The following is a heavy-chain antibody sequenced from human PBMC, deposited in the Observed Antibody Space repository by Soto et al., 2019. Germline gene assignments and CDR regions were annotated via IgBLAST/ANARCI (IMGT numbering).Heavy chain of an antibody. V-gene: IGHV1-46*01. Sequence: ASVKVSCKASGYTFTSYYMHWVRQAPGQGLEWMGIINPSGGSTSYAQKFQGRVTMTRDTSTSTVYMELSSLRSEDTAVYYCARVTITTDAFDLRGQGSMVTGSS. D-gene: IGHD3-22*01. CDR2: INPSGGST. CDR3: ARVTITTDAFDL. CDR1: GYTFTSYY. J-gene: IGHJ3*01.